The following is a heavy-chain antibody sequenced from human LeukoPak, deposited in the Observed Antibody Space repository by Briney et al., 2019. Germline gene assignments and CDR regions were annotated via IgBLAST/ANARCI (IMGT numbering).Heavy chain of an antibody. Sequence: PSETLSLTCTVSGGSISSGGYYWSWIRQHPGKGLEWIGEINYSGSANYNPSLMSRVTISLGTSKNHFSLNLSSVTAADTAVYYCARGQGTVTTHWGQGTLVTVSS. J-gene: IGHJ4*02. CDR3: ARGQGTVTTH. CDR1: GGSISSGGYY. CDR2: INYSGSA. D-gene: IGHD4-11*01. V-gene: IGHV4-31*03.